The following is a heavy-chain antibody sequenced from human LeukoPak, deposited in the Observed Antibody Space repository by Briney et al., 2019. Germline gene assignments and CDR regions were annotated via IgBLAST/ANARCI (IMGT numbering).Heavy chain of an antibody. V-gene: IGHV4-34*11. CDR3: ARGLGYCSGGSCYPFDY. CDR1: GGSFSGYY. D-gene: IGHD2-15*01. Sequence: SETLSLTCAVYGGSFSGYYWSWIRQPPGKGLEWIGYIYYSGSTNYSPSLQSRVTISVDTSKNQFSLNLSSVTAADTAVYYCARGLGYCSGGSCYPFDYWGQGTLVTVSS. J-gene: IGHJ4*02. CDR2: IYYSGST.